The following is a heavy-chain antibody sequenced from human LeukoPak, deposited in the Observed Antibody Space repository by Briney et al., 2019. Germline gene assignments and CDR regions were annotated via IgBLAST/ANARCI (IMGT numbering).Heavy chain of an antibody. CDR2: IRSKANSYAT. CDR1: GFTFSGSA. Sequence: GGSLRLSCAASGFTFSGSAMHWVRQASGKGLEWVGRIRSKANSYATAYAASVKGRFTISRDGSENTAYLQMNSLKTEDTAVYYCTSPYYYDSSGYYNYWGQGTLVTVSS. V-gene: IGHV3-73*01. D-gene: IGHD3-22*01. J-gene: IGHJ4*02. CDR3: TSPYYYDSSGYYNY.